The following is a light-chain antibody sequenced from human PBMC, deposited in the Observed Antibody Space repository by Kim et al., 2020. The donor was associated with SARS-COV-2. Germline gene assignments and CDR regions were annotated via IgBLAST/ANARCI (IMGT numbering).Light chain of an antibody. CDR2: RDV. J-gene: IGLJ3*02. Sequence: QSVLAQPSSVSGAPGQKVSISCTGSSSNIGAGYDVHWYKQLPGTAPKVFIYRDVKRPSGVPDRFSGSRSGPSASLVISGLQVDDEGDYYCHSYDTRVSGSVFGGGTRLTVL. CDR3: HSYDTRVSGSV. CDR1: SSNIGAGYD. V-gene: IGLV1-40*01.